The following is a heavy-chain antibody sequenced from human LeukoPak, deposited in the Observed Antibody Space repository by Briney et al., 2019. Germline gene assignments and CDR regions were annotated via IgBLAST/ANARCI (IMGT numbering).Heavy chain of an antibody. J-gene: IGHJ4*02. Sequence: SETLSLTCTVSGGSISSYYWSWIRQPPGKGLEWIGSIYYSGSTYYNPSLKSRVTISVDTSKNQFSLKLSSVTAADTAVYYCARLGYCSGGSCYSDDYWGQGTLVTVSS. D-gene: IGHD2-15*01. V-gene: IGHV4-59*05. CDR1: GGSISSYY. CDR2: IYYSGST. CDR3: ARLGYCSGGSCYSDDY.